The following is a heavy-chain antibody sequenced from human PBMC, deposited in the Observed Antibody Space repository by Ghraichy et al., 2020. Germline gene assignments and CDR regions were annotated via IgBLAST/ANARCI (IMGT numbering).Heavy chain of an antibody. Sequence: GGSLRLSCTASEFTFSNYWMSWVRQAPGKGLEWVANIKQDGSQMYYLDSVKGRFTISRDNAKNSLFLQMSSLRAEDTAVYYCARDTTTYYYQSPGTLRDFGGPGTLGTV. J-gene: IGHJ1*01. V-gene: IGHV3-7*03. CDR1: EFTFSNYW. CDR2: IKQDGSQM. D-gene: IGHD3-10*01. CDR3: ARDTTTYYYQSPGTLRDF.